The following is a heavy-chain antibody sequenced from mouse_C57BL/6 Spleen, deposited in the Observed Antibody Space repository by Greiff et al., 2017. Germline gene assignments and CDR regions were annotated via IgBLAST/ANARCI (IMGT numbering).Heavy chain of an antibody. CDR3: ASGLLRSAWFAY. CDR1: GYTFTSYG. Sequence: QVQLQQSGAELARPGASVKLSCKASGYTFTSYGISWVKQSTGQGLEWIGEIYPRSGNTYYNEKFKGKATLTEDKSSSTAYMELRSLTSEDSAVYFCASGLLRSAWFAYWGQGTLVTVSA. V-gene: IGHV1-81*01. J-gene: IGHJ3*01. CDR2: IYPRSGNT. D-gene: IGHD1-1*01.